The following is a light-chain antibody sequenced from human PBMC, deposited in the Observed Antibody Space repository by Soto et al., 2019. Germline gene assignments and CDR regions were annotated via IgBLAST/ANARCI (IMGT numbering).Light chain of an antibody. J-gene: IGLJ1*01. V-gene: IGLV2-14*01. CDR2: EVS. CDR3: SSSGGSPTYV. Sequence: QSALTQPASVSGSPGQSITISCTGTSSDVGGYNYVSWYQQHPGKAPKLMIYEVSNRPSGVSNRFSGSKSGNTASLTISGLQAEDEADYYCSSSGGSPTYVFGTGTKLTVL. CDR1: SSDVGGYNY.